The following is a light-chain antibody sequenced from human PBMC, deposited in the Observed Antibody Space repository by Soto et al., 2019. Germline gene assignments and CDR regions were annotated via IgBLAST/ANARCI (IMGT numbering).Light chain of an antibody. CDR3: QHYNTWLWT. CDR1: QSVSTRS. CDR2: DAS. J-gene: IGKJ1*01. Sequence: TQSPGTLSLSPGERATLSCRASQSVSTRSLAWYQQKPGQAPRLLIYDASNRATGIPARFSGSGSGTEFTLTISSLQSEDFAVYYCQHYNTWLWTFCQVTNVAIK. V-gene: IGKV3D-15*01.